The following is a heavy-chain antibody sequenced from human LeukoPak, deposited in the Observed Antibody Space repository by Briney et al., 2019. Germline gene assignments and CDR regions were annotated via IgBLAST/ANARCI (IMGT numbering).Heavy chain of an antibody. J-gene: IGHJ4*02. CDR2: IIPIFGKT. V-gene: IGHV1-69*04. CDR3: ATVLGSGWDY. Sequence: SVKPSCKASGGTFSSYAISWVRQAPGQGLEWMGRIIPIFGKTNYAQKFQGRVTITADKSTSTAYMELSSLRSEDTAVYYCATVLGSGWDYWGQGTLVTVSS. CDR1: GGTFSSYA. D-gene: IGHD6-19*01.